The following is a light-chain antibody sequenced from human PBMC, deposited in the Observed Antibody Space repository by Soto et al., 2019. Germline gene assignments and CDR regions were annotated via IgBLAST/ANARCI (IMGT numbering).Light chain of an antibody. V-gene: IGKV3-11*01. Sequence: IVLTQSPATLSLSPGERATISCSASQSVSSHLAWYQHKPGQAPRLLIYDASNRATGIPARFSGSGSGKDFTLTISILETEDFAVYYWQQCRNWTPVYTFGQGIKLELK. CDR2: DAS. J-gene: IGKJ2*01. CDR3: QQCRNWTPVYT. CDR1: QSVSSH.